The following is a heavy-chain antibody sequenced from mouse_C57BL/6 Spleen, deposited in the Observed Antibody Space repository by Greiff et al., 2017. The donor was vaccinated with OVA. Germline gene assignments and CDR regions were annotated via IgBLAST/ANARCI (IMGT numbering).Heavy chain of an antibody. CDR2: IYPGNSDT. J-gene: IGHJ4*01. Sequence: VQLKESGTVLARPGASVKMSCKPSGYTFTSYWMHWVKQRPGQGLEWIGAIYPGNSDTSYNQKFKGKAKLTAVTSASTAYMELSSLTNEDSAVYYCTRRIYYDYDGDYYAMDYWGQGTSVTVSS. D-gene: IGHD2-4*01. CDR3: TRRIYYDYDGDYYAMDY. CDR1: GYTFTSYW. V-gene: IGHV1-5*01.